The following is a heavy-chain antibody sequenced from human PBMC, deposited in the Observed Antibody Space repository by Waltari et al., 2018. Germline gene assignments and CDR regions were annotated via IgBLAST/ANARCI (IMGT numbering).Heavy chain of an antibody. V-gene: IGHV4-59*01. CDR2: IYYNGST. D-gene: IGHD3-10*01. CDR1: GGPISNYL. Sequence: QVQLQESGPGLVKPSETLSLTCTVSGGPISNYLWSWIRQPPGKGLEWIGYIYYNGSTYYNPSLKSRVAISVDTSKNQLSLKLTSVTAADTAVYYCASLGGSGSYTDYWGQGTLVTVSS. J-gene: IGHJ4*02. CDR3: ASLGGSGSYTDY.